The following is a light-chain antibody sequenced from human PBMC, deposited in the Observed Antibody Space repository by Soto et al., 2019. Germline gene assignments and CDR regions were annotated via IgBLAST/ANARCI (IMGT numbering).Light chain of an antibody. CDR1: QSVSSN. CDR2: DTS. V-gene: IGKV3-15*01. Sequence: EVVITQSPATLSVSPGERATLSCRASQSVSSNLAWYQQKPGQAPRLLIYDTSTRATGIPARFSGSGSGTDFTLTISSLQPEDFAVYSKWTFGQGTKVDIK. J-gene: IGKJ1*01. CDR3: WT.